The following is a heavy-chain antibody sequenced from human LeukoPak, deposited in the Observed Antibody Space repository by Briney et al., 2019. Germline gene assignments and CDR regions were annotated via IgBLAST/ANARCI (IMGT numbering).Heavy chain of an antibody. CDR2: ISSRSTI. J-gene: IGHJ4*02. V-gene: IGHV3-69-1*02. Sequence: PGGSLRLSCAASGFTFSDYYMNWVRQASGKGLEWVSSISSRSTIYYADSVKGRFTISRDNAKNSLYLQMKSLRAEDTAVYYCARALISGYCSSTGCYGFDYWGRGTLVTVSS. CDR3: ARALISGYCSSTGCYGFDY. CDR1: GFTFSDYY. D-gene: IGHD2-2*01.